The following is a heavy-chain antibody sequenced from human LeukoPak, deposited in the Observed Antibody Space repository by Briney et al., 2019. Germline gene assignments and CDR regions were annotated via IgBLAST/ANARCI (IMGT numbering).Heavy chain of an antibody. D-gene: IGHD1-26*01. CDR1: GLSFSTCA. CDR3: AKDRTSIVGATGAFDI. J-gene: IGHJ3*02. CDR2: ISATGGTT. V-gene: IGHV3-23*01. Sequence: GGPLRLSCAASGLSFSTCAMSWVRQAPGKGLEWVSLISATGGTTYYADSVKGRFTISRDNSKNTLYLQMNSLRAEDTAVYYCAKDRTSIVGATGAFDIWGQGTMVTVSS.